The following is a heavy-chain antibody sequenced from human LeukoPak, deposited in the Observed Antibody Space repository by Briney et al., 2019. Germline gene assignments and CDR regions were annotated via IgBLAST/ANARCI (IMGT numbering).Heavy chain of an antibody. CDR2: IWYDGSNK. CDR3: ARDPMIRGIGWFDP. V-gene: IGHV3-33*01. Sequence: GGSLRLSCVASGFTFSSYGMHWVRQAPGKGLEWVAVIWYDGSNKYYADFVKGRFIISRDNSKNTLYLQMNSLRAEDTAVYYCARDPMIRGIGWFDPWGQGNLFTVSS. D-gene: IGHD3-10*01. CDR1: GFTFSSYG. J-gene: IGHJ5*02.